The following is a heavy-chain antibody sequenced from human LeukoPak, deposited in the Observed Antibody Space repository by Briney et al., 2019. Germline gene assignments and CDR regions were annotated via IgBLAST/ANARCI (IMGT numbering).Heavy chain of an antibody. CDR3: AKDTLGDGGTH. D-gene: IGHD2-15*01. J-gene: IGHJ4*02. CDR2: ISGSAGSR. CDR1: GFTLSSYS. Sequence: GGSLRLSCAASGFTLSSYSMSWVRQAPGKGLEWVSLISGSAGSRYYADSVTGRFTISRDNSKNTLYLQMNSLRAEDTAVYYCAKDTLGDGGTHWGQGTLVTVSS. V-gene: IGHV3-23*01.